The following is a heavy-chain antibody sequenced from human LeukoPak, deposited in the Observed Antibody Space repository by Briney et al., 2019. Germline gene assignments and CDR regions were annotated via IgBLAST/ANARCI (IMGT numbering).Heavy chain of an antibody. J-gene: IGHJ4*02. Sequence: GGSLRLSCAASGFTFSSYSMNWVRQAPGKGLEWVSSISSSSSYIYYADSVKGRFTISRDNAKNSLYLQMNSLRAEDTAVYYCAREEDYYDSSGSDYWGQGTLVTVSS. CDR3: AREEDYYDSSGSDY. V-gene: IGHV3-21*01. D-gene: IGHD3-22*01. CDR1: GFTFSSYS. CDR2: ISSSSSYI.